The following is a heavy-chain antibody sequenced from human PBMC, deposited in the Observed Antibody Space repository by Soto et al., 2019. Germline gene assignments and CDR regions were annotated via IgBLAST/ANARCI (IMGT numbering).Heavy chain of an antibody. V-gene: IGHV4-39*01. CDR2: IYYSGST. D-gene: IGHD6-6*01. CDR1: GGSISSSSYY. Sequence: QLQLQESGPGLVKPSETLSLTCTVSGGSISSSSYYWGWIRQPPGKGLEWIGSIYYSGSTYYNPSLKSRVTISVDTSKNQFSLKLSSVTAADTAVYYCARQEGIAARGSGSIDYWGQGTLVTVSS. J-gene: IGHJ4*02. CDR3: ARQEGIAARGSGSIDY.